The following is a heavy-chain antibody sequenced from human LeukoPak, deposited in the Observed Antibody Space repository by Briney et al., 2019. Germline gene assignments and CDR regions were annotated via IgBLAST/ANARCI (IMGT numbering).Heavy chain of an antibody. CDR1: GDSISGSNYY. V-gene: IGHV4-39*07. D-gene: IGHD1-26*01. CDR2: VYYSGST. J-gene: IGHJ4*02. CDR3: ATFQVGATTDFDY. Sequence: ASETLSLTCTVSGDSISGSNYYWGWIRQPPGKGLQWIGSVYYSGSTFYKPSLKSRVTISVDTSKNQFSLKLSSVTAADTAVYYCATFQVGATTDFDYWGQGTLVTVSS.